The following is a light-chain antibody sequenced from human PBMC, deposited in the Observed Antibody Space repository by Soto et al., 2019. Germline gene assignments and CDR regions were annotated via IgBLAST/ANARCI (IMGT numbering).Light chain of an antibody. V-gene: IGKV3-20*01. J-gene: IGKJ1*01. CDR3: HQYSSSTKT. CDR1: QSVSSTY. CDR2: GAS. Sequence: IVLTQSPGTLSLSPGERATLSCRASQSVSSTYLAWYQQRPGQAPRLLIYGASSRATGIPDRFSGSGSGTDFTLTISRLEPEDFAVYYCHQYSSSTKTFGQGTKVEIK.